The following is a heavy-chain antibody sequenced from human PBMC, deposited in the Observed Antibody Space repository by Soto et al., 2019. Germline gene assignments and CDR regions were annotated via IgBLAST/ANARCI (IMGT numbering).Heavy chain of an antibody. CDR1: GGSINSGGYY. CDR3: ARGSSIAGLYYGMDV. V-gene: IGHV4-31*03. CDR2: NYYSGIT. J-gene: IGHJ6*02. Sequence: PSETLSLTRTVSGGSINSGGYYWTWIRQHPGKGLEWIGYNYYSGITYYNPSLKSRVTISLDTSKNQFSLKLSSVTAADTAVYYCARGSSIAGLYYGMDVWGQGTTVTVSS. D-gene: IGHD6-6*01.